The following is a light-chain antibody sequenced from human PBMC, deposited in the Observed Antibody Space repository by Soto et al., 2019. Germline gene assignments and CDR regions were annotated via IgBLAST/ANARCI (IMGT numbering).Light chain of an antibody. Sequence: TVITQAPATLSVSPGGRATLSCRASQSISTKLAWYQQKPGQAPRLLIYGASTRAPGIPVRFSGSGSGTEFTLTITSLQSEDFAVYYCQEYNDWRPITFGGGTKV. CDR2: GAS. CDR1: QSISTK. CDR3: QEYNDWRPIT. V-gene: IGKV3-15*01. J-gene: IGKJ4*01.